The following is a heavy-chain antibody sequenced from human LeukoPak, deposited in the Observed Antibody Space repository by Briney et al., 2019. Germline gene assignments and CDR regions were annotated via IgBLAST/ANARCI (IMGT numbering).Heavy chain of an antibody. J-gene: IGHJ3*02. Sequence: GGSLRLSCAASGFNFSSYGMHWVRQAPGKGLEWVAIIWYDGSNEYYADSVKGRFTISRDNSKNTLYLQMNSLRAEDTAVYYCARDPGGIAVPGLGFAFDIWGQGTMVTVSS. D-gene: IGHD6-19*01. V-gene: IGHV3-33*01. CDR1: GFNFSSYG. CDR2: IWYDGSNE. CDR3: ARDPGGIAVPGLGFAFDI.